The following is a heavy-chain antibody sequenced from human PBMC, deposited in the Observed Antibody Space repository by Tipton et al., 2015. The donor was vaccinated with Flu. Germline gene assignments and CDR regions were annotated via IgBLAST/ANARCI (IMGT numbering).Heavy chain of an antibody. V-gene: IGHV1-2*06. D-gene: IGHD6-19*01. Sequence: QSGAEVKKPGASLKVSCKASGYTFSGYYIHWVRQAPGQGLEWMGRINPSNGATTYARTFQGRVTVTRDTSISSSYMELTRLTSDDTAVYYCARDIAVPGTEIDFWGQGTLVTVSS. CDR3: ARDIAVPGTEIDF. J-gene: IGHJ4*02. CDR1: GYTFSGYY. CDR2: INPSNGAT.